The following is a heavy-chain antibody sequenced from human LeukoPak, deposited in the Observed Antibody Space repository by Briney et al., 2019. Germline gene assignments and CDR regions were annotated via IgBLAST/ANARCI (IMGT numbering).Heavy chain of an antibody. D-gene: IGHD1/OR15-1a*01. CDR1: GGSISSYY. V-gene: IGHV4-4*07. CDR3: ARDRHWTNDWVFDY. CDR2: IYTSGST. Sequence: SETLSLTCTVSGGSISSYYRSWIRQPAGKGLEWIGRIYTSGSTNYNPSLKSRVTMSVDTSKNQFSLKLSSVTAADTAVYYCARDRHWTNDWVFDYWGQGTLVTVSS. J-gene: IGHJ4*02.